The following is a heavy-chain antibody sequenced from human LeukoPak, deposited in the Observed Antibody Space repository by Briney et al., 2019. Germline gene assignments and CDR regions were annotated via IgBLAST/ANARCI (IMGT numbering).Heavy chain of an antibody. CDR1: VFNFSNYA. CDR3: ARSGSSGWVCYYYNYMDV. Sequence: GGSLRLSCVASVFNFSNYAMHWVRQAPGKGLEWVAVISYDGSEKYYAESVKGRFTISRDNSKNTLSLQMNSLKPEDTAVFYCARSGSSGWVCYYYNYMDVWGKGTTVTVSS. CDR2: ISYDGSEK. D-gene: IGHD6-19*01. V-gene: IGHV3-30*04. J-gene: IGHJ6*03.